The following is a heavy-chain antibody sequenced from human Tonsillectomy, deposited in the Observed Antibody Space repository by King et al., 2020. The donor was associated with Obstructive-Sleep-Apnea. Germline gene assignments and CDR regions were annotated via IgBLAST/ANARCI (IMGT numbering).Heavy chain of an antibody. D-gene: IGHD2-15*01. Sequence: QLVQSGVEVKKPGASVKVSCKASGYTFINYGISWVRQAPGQGLEWMGWISAYNGDTNYAQKFQGRVTMTTDTSTSTGYMELRSLRSDDTAVYFCARDGQVVAADLEHWGQGSLVTVST. V-gene: IGHV1-18*01. CDR2: ISAYNGDT. CDR3: ARDGQVVAADLEH. CDR1: GYTFINYG. J-gene: IGHJ4*02.